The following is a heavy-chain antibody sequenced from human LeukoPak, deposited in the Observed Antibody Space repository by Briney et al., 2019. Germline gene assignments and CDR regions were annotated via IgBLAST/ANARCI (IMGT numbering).Heavy chain of an antibody. Sequence: SETLSLTCTVSGGSISSSSYYWGWIRQPPGKGLEWIGSIYYSGSTYYNPSLKSRVTISVDTSKNQFSLKLGSVTAADTAVYYCARHSQWSQWGVIPWAFDIWGPGTMVTVSS. J-gene: IGHJ3*02. V-gene: IGHV4-39*01. D-gene: IGHD3-16*02. CDR1: GGSISSSSYY. CDR2: IYYSGST. CDR3: ARHSQWSQWGVIPWAFDI.